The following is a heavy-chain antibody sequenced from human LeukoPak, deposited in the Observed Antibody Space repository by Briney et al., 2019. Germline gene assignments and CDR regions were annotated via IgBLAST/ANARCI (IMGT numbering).Heavy chain of an antibody. CDR1: GFTFSSYS. D-gene: IGHD3-3*01. CDR2: ISSSSSTI. V-gene: IGHV3-48*01. J-gene: IGHJ4*02. CDR3: ARDGVTIFGVVVPFDY. Sequence: GGSLRLSCAASGFTFSSYSMNWVRQAPGKGLEWVSYISSSSSTIYYADSVKGRFTISRDNAKNSLYLQMNSLRAEDTAVYYCARDGVTIFGVVVPFDYWGQGTLVTVSS.